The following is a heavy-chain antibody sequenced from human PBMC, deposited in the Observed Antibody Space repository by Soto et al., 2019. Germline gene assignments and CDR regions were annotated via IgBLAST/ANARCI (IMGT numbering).Heavy chain of an antibody. CDR1: GLTFGSRA. CDR3: ARGSTDSYPGSRIFDF. D-gene: IGHD3-10*01. Sequence: GGSLRLSCVASGLTFGSRAMSWVRQAPGEGLQWVSTITDTGGDAKYADSVRGRFVISRDNSKKTLYLQMTSLTAEDSAMYFCARGSTDSYPGSRIFDFWGRGTLVTVS. V-gene: IGHV3-23*01. J-gene: IGHJ4*02. CDR2: ITDTGGDA.